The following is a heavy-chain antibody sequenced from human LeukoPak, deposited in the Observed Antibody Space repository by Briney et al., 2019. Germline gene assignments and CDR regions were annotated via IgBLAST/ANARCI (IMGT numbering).Heavy chain of an antibody. J-gene: IGHJ4*02. CDR3: ARGAPPDY. V-gene: IGHV3-30*04. Sequence: PGRSLRLSCAASGFIFRNYAMYWVRQAPGKGLEWVTVISYDGGNKYYADSGKGRFTISRDDSKNTLYLQMNSLRPEDTAVYYCARGAPPDYWGQGTLVTVSS. CDR1: GFIFRNYA. CDR2: ISYDGGNK.